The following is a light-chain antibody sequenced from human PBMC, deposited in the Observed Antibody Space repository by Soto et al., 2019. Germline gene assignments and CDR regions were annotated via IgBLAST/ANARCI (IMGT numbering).Light chain of an antibody. CDR3: SSFTSRHTYV. J-gene: IGLJ1*01. V-gene: IGLV2-14*01. CDR1: SSDVGAHNY. CDR2: DVR. Sequence: QSALAQPASVSGSPGQSITISCTGTSSDVGAHNYVSWYQQNPGKAPKLLIYDVRYRPSGVSNRFSCSKSGNTAYLIISGLQAEDEADYYCSSFTSRHTYVFGSGTKLTVL.